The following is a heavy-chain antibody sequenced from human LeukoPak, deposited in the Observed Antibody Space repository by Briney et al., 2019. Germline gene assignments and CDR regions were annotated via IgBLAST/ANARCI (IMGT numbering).Heavy chain of an antibody. V-gene: IGHV4-31*03. D-gene: IGHD6-19*01. Sequence: PSETLSLTCTVSGGSISSGAYPWSWIRQHPGEGLEWIGYIYYSGSTYYNPSLKSRVSISVDTSKYQFSLKLSSVTAADTAVYYCARELPGTKVAGGYGAFDIWGQGTMVTVSS. J-gene: IGHJ3*02. CDR2: IYYSGST. CDR3: ARELPGTKVAGGYGAFDI. CDR1: GGSISSGAYP.